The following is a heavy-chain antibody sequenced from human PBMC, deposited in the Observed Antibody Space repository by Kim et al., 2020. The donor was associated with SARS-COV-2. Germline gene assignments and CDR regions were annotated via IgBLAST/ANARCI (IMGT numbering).Heavy chain of an antibody. D-gene: IGHD6-19*01. V-gene: IGHV3-33*01. J-gene: IGHJ4*02. Sequence: ADSVKGRLTISRDNSKSTLNLQMNSLRAEDTAVYYCAREVAVAGLFDYWGQGTLVTVSS. CDR3: AREVAVAGLFDY.